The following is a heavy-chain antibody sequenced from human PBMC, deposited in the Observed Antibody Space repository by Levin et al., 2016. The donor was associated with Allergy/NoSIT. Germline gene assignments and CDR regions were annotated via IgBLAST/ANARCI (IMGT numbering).Heavy chain of an antibody. J-gene: IGHJ3*01. CDR3: ASGDRGGLWFGERN. D-gene: IGHD3-10*01. V-gene: IGHV3-11*03. Sequence: WIRQPPGKGLEWVSYISSSSSYTNYADSVKGRFTISRDNAKNSLYLQMNSLRAEDTAVYYCASGDRGGLWFGERNWGQGTMVTVSS. CDR2: ISSSSSYT.